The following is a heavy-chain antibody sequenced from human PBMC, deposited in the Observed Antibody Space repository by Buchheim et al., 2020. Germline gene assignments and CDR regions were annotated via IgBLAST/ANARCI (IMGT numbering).Heavy chain of an antibody. CDR3: ARQGDSSGMPTYYYYGMDV. V-gene: IGHV3-33*01. Sequence: QVQLVESGGGVVQPGRSLRLSCAASGFTFSSYGMHWVRQAPGKGLEWVAVIWYDGSNKYYADSVKGRFTISRDNSKNKLYLQMNSLRAEDTAVYYCARQGDSSGMPTYYYYGMDVWGQGTT. J-gene: IGHJ6*02. D-gene: IGHD3-22*01. CDR2: IWYDGSNK. CDR1: GFTFSSYG.